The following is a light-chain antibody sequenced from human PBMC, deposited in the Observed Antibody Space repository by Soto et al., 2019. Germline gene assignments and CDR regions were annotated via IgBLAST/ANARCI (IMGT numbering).Light chain of an antibody. V-gene: IGKV3-20*01. CDR2: GAS. Sequence: IVLTQSPGTLSLSPGERATPSCRASQSVSSTYLIWYQQKPGHAPRLLIYGASSRATGVPDSFSGGGSGTDFTLTISRLEPEDFAAYYCQHFVNSLTWTFGQGTKVDIK. CDR3: QHFVNSLTWT. J-gene: IGKJ1*01. CDR1: QSVSSTY.